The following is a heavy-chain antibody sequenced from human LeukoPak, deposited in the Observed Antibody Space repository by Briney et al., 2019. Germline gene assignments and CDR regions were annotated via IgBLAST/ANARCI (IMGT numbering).Heavy chain of an antibody. CDR2: IIPIFGTA. Sequence: SVKVSCKASGGTFSSYAISWVRQAPGQGLEWMGGIIPIFGTANYAQKFQGRVTITTDESTGTAYMELSSLRSEDTAVYYCARGTPPRGFRSGSTHYYMDVWGKGATVTVSS. D-gene: IGHD3-3*01. J-gene: IGHJ6*03. CDR3: ARGTPPRGFRSGSTHYYMDV. CDR1: GGTFSSYA. V-gene: IGHV1-69*05.